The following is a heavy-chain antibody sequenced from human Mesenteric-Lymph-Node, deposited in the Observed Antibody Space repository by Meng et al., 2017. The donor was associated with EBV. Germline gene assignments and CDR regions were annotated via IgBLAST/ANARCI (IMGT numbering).Heavy chain of an antibody. V-gene: IGHV4-4*02. CDR1: CGSSSSSNW. J-gene: IGHJ4*02. CDR3: ARGGSGWYQVRSY. Sequence: VEVQVSGDGLVQASGSRSVTGAVPCGSSSSSNWWGRVTPAPGQGLVCIRCNYQSERTNYNSVLQSLVTFSVNKSNTQFSLKLSFVAAAATAVYYCARGGSGWYQVRSYWGQGTLVTVSS. D-gene: IGHD6-19*01. CDR2: NYQSERT.